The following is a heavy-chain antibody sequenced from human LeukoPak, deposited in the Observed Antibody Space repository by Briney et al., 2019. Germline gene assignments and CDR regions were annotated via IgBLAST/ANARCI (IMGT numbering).Heavy chain of an antibody. Sequence: ASVKVSCKASGYTFTDYFIHWVGLAPGQGLEWMGWISPNSGDTNYAQKFQDRVTMTRDTSITTASMQLSSLRSDDTAVYYCATETWSGYLFDYWGQGTLVTVSS. CDR3: ATETWSGYLFDY. J-gene: IGHJ4*02. CDR1: GYTFTDYF. V-gene: IGHV1-2*02. CDR2: ISPNSGDT. D-gene: IGHD3-3*01.